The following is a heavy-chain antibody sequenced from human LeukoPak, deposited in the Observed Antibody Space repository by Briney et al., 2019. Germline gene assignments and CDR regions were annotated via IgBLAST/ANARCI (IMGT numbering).Heavy chain of an antibody. J-gene: IGHJ4*02. D-gene: IGHD6-19*01. CDR2: ISAYKGDT. V-gene: IGHV1-18*01. Sequence: ASVKVSCKASGYIFTNFGISWVRQAPGQGLEWMGWISAYKGDTNYAQILQGRVTTTTDTSTSTAYMELRSLRSDDTAVYYCASQYTSGHFTYHFDYWGQGTLVTVSS. CDR1: GYIFTNFG. CDR3: ASQYTSGHFTYHFDY.